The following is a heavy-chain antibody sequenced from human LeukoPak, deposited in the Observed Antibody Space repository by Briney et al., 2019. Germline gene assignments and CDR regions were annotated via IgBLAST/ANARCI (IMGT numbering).Heavy chain of an antibody. D-gene: IGHD1-7*01. CDR1: GGTFSSYA. J-gene: IGHJ3*02. V-gene: IGHV1-69*05. CDR3: ARAPITGTTDAFDI. Sequence: ASVKVSCKASGGTFSSYAISWARQAPGQGPEWMGGIIPIFGTANYAQKFQGRVTITTDESTSTAYMELSSLRSEDTAVYYCARAPITGTTDAFDIWGQGTMVTVSS. CDR2: IIPIFGTA.